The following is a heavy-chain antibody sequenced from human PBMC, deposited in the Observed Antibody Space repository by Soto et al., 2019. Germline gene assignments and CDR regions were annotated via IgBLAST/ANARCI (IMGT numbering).Heavy chain of an antibody. J-gene: IGHJ6*02. D-gene: IGHD6-13*01. CDR3: ARELTVAAAANTRLYGMDV. CDR2: IGTAGDT. CDR1: GFTFSSYD. V-gene: IGHV3-13*01. Sequence: HPGGSLRLSCAASGFTFSSYDMHWVRQATGKGLEWVSAIGTAGDTYYPGSVKGRFTISRENAKNSLYLQMNSLRAEDTAVYYCARELTVAAAANTRLYGMDVWGQGTTVTVSS.